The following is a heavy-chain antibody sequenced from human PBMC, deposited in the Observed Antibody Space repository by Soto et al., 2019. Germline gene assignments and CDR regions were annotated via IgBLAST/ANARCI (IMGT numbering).Heavy chain of an antibody. D-gene: IGHD6-13*01. V-gene: IGHV4-39*01. CDR2: IYYSGST. J-gene: IGHJ3*02. Sequence: PSETLSLTCTVSGVSISSSSYYWGWIRQPPGKGLEWIGSIYYSGSTYYNPSLKSRVTISVDTSKNQFSLKLSSVTAADTAVYYCARHDTVGYSSSWYRAFDIWGQGTMVTVSS. CDR3: ARHDTVGYSSSWYRAFDI. CDR1: GVSISSSSYY.